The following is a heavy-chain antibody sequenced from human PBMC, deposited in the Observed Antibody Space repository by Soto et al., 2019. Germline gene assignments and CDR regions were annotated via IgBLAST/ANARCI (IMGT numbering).Heavy chain of an antibody. Sequence: LRLSCAASGFTFSSYGMHWVRQALGKRLGWVAVIWYDGSNKYFADSVKGRFTISRENSENRLYLQMNSLRVEDTAVYYCARDGSSSWYEVGYYYGMHVWGQGTTVTVSS. J-gene: IGHJ6*02. D-gene: IGHD6-13*01. CDR1: GFTFSSYG. CDR3: ARDGSSSWYEVGYYYGMHV. V-gene: IGHV3-33*01. CDR2: IWYDGSNK.